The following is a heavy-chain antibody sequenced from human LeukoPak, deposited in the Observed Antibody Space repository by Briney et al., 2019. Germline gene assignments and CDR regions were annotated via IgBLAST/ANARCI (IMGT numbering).Heavy chain of an antibody. Sequence: GGSLRLSCAASGFTFDDNAMHWVRQAPGKGLEWVSGISWNSGSIGYADSVKGRFTISRDNAKNSLYLQMNSLRAEDTAVYYCARENSSSFNYGMDVWGQGTTVTVSS. V-gene: IGHV3-9*01. D-gene: IGHD6-13*01. CDR2: ISWNSGSI. J-gene: IGHJ6*02. CDR1: GFTFDDNA. CDR3: ARENSSSFNYGMDV.